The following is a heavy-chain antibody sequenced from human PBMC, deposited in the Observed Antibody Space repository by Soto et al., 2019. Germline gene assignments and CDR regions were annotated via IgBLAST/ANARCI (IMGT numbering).Heavy chain of an antibody. V-gene: IGHV1-2*02. CDR2: INPATGAA. CDR3: ARGGGVGVAGSAAFDM. J-gene: IGHJ3*02. Sequence: QLHLVQSGAVVKKPGASVTVSCSASGYPVTAYYMHWVRQAPGRGFEWMGGINPATGAAKYTQTFRGRVTVTRDTSTSTVFMELSGLTSEDTAVFYCARGGGVGVAGSAAFDMWGQGTLVTVSS. D-gene: IGHD3-3*01. CDR1: GYPVTAYY.